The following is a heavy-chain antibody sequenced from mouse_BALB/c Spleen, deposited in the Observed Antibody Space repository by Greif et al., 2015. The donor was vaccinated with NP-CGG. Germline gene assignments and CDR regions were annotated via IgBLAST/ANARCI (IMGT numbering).Heavy chain of an antibody. CDR2: IYPGSGNT. Sequence: VQLQESGAELVRPGTSVKISCKASGYAFTNYWLGWVKQRPGHGLEWIGDIYPGSGNTYYNEKFKGKATLTADKSSSAAYMQLSSLTSEDSAVYFCARENGSHFDYWGQGTTLTVSS. CDR1: GYAFTNYW. CDR3: ARENGSHFDY. V-gene: IGHV1-63*01. J-gene: IGHJ2*01.